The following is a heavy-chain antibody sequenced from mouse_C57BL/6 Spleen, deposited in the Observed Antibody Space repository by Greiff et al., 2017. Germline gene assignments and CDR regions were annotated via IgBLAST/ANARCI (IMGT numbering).Heavy chain of an antibody. CDR1: GYTFTSYW. V-gene: IGHV1-59*01. J-gene: IGHJ2*01. Sequence: QVQLQQPGAELVRPGTSVKLSCKASGYTFTSYWMHWVKQRPGQGLEWIGVIDPSDSYTNYNQKFKGKATLTVDTSSSTAYMQRSSLTSEDSAVYYCARFGSSYWGQGTTLTVSS. CDR2: IDPSDSYT. D-gene: IGHD1-1*01. CDR3: ARFGSSY.